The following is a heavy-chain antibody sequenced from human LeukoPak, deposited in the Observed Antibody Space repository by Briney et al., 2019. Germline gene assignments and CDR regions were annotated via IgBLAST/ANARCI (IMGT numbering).Heavy chain of an antibody. V-gene: IGHV4-4*07. CDR2: IYTSGST. Sequence: SETLSLTCTVSGGSISSYYWSWIRQPAGKGLEWIGRIYTSGSTYYNPSLKSRVTISVDRSKNQFSLKLSSVTAADTAVYYCAKVVTDAFDIWGQGTMVTVSS. CDR3: AKVVTDAFDI. J-gene: IGHJ3*02. D-gene: IGHD2-21*02. CDR1: GGSISSYY.